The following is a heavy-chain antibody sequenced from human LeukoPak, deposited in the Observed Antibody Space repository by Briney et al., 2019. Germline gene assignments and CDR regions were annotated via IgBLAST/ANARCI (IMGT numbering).Heavy chain of an antibody. V-gene: IGHV4-39*07. CDR1: GGSISSSSYY. D-gene: IGHD2-15*01. CDR3: ARTWGGGSGRGAFDY. CDR2: IYYSGST. J-gene: IGHJ4*02. Sequence: SETLSLTCTVSGGSISSSSYYWGWIRQPPGKGLEWIGSIYYSGSTYYNPSLKSRVTISVDTSKNQFSLKLSSVTAADTAVYYWARTWGGGSGRGAFDYWGQGTLVTVSS.